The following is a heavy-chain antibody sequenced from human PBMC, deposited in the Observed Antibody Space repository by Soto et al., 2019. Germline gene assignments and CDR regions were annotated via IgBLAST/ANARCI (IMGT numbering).Heavy chain of an antibody. CDR1: GGSFSGYY. CDR3: ARRRRAYDYYYYMDV. V-gene: IGHV4-34*01. Sequence: QVQLPQWGAGLLKPSETLSLTCAVYGGSFSGYYWCRIRQPPGQGLEWIGEINHSGSTNYNPSLKSRVTVSVDTSKNQFSRKLSSVTAADTAVYYCARRRRAYDYYYYMDVWGKGTTVTVSS. CDR2: INHSGST. J-gene: IGHJ6*03.